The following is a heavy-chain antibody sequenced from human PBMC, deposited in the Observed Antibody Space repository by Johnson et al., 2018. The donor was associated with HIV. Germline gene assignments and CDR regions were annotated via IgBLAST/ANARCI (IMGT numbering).Heavy chain of an antibody. CDR2: IKQDGSDK. V-gene: IGHV3-7*04. CDR1: GFTFSNAW. CDR3: ARAGWLQSRVDAFDI. D-gene: IGHD5-24*01. J-gene: IGHJ3*02. Sequence: VQLVESGGALVKPGGSLRLSCVASGFTFSNAWLSWVRQAPGQGLEWVANIKQDGSDKYYVDSVKGRFPISRDNAKNSLYLQMISLRAEDTSVYYCARAGWLQSRVDAFDIWGQGTMVTVSS.